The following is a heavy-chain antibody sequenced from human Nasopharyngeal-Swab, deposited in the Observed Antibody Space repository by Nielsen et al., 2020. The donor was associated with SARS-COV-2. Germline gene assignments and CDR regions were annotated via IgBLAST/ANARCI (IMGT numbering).Heavy chain of an antibody. J-gene: IGHJ4*02. CDR2: ISSSSSTI. CDR3: ARLVADSSGWGFDY. D-gene: IGHD6-19*01. CDR1: GFTFSSYS. Sequence: GESLKISCAASGFTFSSYSMNWVRQAPGKGLEWVSYISSSSSTIYYADSVKGRFTISRDNAKNSLYLQMNSLRDEDTAVYYYARLVADSSGWGFDYWGQGTLVTVSS. V-gene: IGHV3-48*02.